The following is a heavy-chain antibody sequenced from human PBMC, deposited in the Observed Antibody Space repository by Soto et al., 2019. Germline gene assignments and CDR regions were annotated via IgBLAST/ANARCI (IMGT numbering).Heavy chain of an antibody. CDR3: ARYFGVAAAGPFDY. D-gene: IGHD6-13*01. Sequence: SETLSLTCSVSGDSIGSSTYYWGGMXQPPGKGLEWIASFYYNGNTYYNPSLKSRVTISVDTSKNQFSLKLSSVTAADTAVYYCARYFGVAAAGPFDYWGQGTLVTVSS. CDR1: GDSIGSSTYY. V-gene: IGHV4-39*07. CDR2: FYYNGNT. J-gene: IGHJ4*02.